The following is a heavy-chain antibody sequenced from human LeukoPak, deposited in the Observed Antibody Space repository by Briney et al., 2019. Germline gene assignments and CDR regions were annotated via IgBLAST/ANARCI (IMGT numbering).Heavy chain of an antibody. J-gene: IGHJ4*02. CDR2: ISRSTTI. D-gene: IGHD5-18*01. CDR1: GFTFSSYS. V-gene: IGHV3-48*04. Sequence: GGSLRLSCAASGFTFSSYSMNWVRQAPGKGLEWVSYISRSTTIYYADSVKGRFTVSRDNAKNSLYLQMNSLRAEDTAAYYCARDGGGYSYYVDYWGQGTLVTVSS. CDR3: ARDGGGYSYYVDY.